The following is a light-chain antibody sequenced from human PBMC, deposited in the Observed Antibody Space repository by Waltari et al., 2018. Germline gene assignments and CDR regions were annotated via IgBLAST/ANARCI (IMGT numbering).Light chain of an antibody. V-gene: IGLV1-40*01. J-gene: IGLJ3*02. CDR2: RST. Sequence: QSVLTQPPSLSGAPGQRVTIPCTGSRSNIGATYDVHWYQQFPGTAPKLLISRSTNRPSGVPDRFSGAKSGTSASLAITGLQAEDWADYYCQSYDSLTGWVFGGGTRLTVL. CDR3: QSYDSLTGWV. CDR1: RSNIGATYD.